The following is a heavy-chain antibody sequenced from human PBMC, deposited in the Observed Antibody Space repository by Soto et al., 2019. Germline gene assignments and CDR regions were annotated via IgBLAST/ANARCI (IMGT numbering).Heavy chain of an antibody. J-gene: IGHJ4*02. D-gene: IGHD3-22*01. CDR1: GFTFSSYA. CDR3: AGEAKIVVAILDDY. V-gene: IGHV3-30-3*01. CDR2: ISYDGSNK. Sequence: QLPLVESGGGVVQPGMSLSLSGTASGFTFSSYALHWVRQARGKGLVWVAVISYDGSNKYYADSVKGRVNISRDNSNNTLYLQMNSRRAEDTAVYYWAGEAKIVVAILDDYRGQATLVTFSS.